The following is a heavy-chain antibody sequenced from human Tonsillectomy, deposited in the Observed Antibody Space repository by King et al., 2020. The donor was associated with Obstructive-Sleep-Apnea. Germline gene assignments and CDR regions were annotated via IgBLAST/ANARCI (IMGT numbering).Heavy chain of an antibody. CDR1: GFTFTNAW. D-gene: IGHD6-13*01. CDR3: TTDRTLGYSNNWENYSYGMDV. J-gene: IGHJ6*02. Sequence: DVQLVESGGGLVKPGGSLRLSCAASGFTFTNAWMTWVRQAPGKGLEWVGRIKSKTDGGTTDYAAPVKGRFTISRDDSKNTLYLQMNSLKTEDTAMYYCTTDRTLGYSNNWENYSYGMDVWGQGTTVTVSS. CDR2: IKSKTDGGTT. V-gene: IGHV3-15*01.